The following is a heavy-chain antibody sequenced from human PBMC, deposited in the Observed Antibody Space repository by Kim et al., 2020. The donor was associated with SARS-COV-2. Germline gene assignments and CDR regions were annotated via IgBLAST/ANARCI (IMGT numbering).Heavy chain of an antibody. Sequence: VKGRITTSRDNSKNTLYLQMNSLRAEDTAVYYCARACITMIVVVISPVDYWGQGTLVTVSS. D-gene: IGHD3-22*01. CDR3: ARACITMIVVVISPVDY. J-gene: IGHJ4*02. V-gene: IGHV3-30*01.